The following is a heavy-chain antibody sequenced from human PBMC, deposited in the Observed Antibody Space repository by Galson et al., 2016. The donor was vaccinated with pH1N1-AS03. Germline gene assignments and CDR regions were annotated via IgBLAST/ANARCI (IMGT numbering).Heavy chain of an antibody. CDR1: GFTFSTYA. V-gene: IGHV3-23*01. CDR3: ANPRASGTTMVTRLDY. CDR2: ISGADLST. D-gene: IGHD5-18*01. Sequence: SLRLSCAASGFTFSTYAMSWVRQAPGKGLEWVSSISGADLSTYYADSVKGRFTVSRDNAKNTRYLQMNGLRAEDTAIYYCANPRASGTTMVTRLDYWVQGILVTVSS. J-gene: IGHJ4*02.